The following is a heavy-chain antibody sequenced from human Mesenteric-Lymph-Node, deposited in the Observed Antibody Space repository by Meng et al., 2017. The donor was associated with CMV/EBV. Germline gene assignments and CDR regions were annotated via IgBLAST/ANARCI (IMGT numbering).Heavy chain of an antibody. D-gene: IGHD5-18*01. CDR2: IRYDGNNE. CDR1: GFTFSSYW. Sequence: GESLKISCAASGFTFSSYWMHWVRQAPGKGLDWVTFIRYDGNNEYYADSVKGRFTISRDNSKNTLYLQMDSLRVEDTGVYYCAKDQGGAYNYGLVSVDIWGQGTLVTVSS. V-gene: IGHV3-30*02. CDR3: AKDQGGAYNYGLVSVDI. J-gene: IGHJ3*02.